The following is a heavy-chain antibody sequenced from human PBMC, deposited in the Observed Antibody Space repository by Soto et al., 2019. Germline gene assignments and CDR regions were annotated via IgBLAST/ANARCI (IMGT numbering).Heavy chain of an antibody. J-gene: IGHJ4*01. CDR2: IIPIFGTT. CDR1: GDIFSGYS. CDR3: ARDLGGGYDPGDY. Sequence: QVQLVQSGAAVKKPGSSVKVSCKTSGDIFSGYSISWVRQAPGQGLEWMGGIIPIFGTTNYAQRFHGRVTITADKSTSTVYMELYSLKSEETAVYYCARDLGGGYDPGDYWGHGTLVTVSS. V-gene: IGHV1-69*14. D-gene: IGHD5-12*01.